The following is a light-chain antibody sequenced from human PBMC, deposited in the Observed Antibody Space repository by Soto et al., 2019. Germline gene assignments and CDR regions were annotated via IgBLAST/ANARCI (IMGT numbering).Light chain of an antibody. CDR3: SSYTSTSTLYV. CDR1: SSDIGGYNY. CDR2: DVS. V-gene: IGLV2-14*03. Sequence: QSALTQPASVSGSPGQSITISCTGTSSDIGGYNYVSWYQQLPGKVPKLIIYDVSNQPSGVSDRFSGSKSGNAASLTISGLQAEDEDDYYCSSYTSTSTLYVFGTGTKVTVL. J-gene: IGLJ1*01.